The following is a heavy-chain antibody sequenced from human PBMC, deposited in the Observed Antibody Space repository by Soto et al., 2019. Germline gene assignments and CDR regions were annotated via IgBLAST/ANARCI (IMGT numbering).Heavy chain of an antibody. CDR1: GFTFDDYA. Sequence: PGGSLRLSCAASGFTFDDYAMHWVRQAPGKGLEWVSGISWNSGSIGYADSVKGRFTISRDNAKNSLYLQMNSLRAEDTALYYCAKAPASMITFGGVIVINYFDYWGQGTLVTVSS. CDR2: ISWNSGSI. J-gene: IGHJ4*02. V-gene: IGHV3-9*01. D-gene: IGHD3-16*02. CDR3: AKAPASMITFGGVIVINYFDY.